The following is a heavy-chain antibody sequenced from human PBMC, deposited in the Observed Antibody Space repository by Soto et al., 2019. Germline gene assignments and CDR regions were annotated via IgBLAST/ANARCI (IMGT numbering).Heavy chain of an antibody. D-gene: IGHD2-15*01. CDR2: IYHSGST. CDR3: AGYQMLLHCSGGSCYSAFDY. CDR1: GGSISSSNW. J-gene: IGHJ4*02. V-gene: IGHV4-4*02. Sequence: QVQLQESGPGLVKPSGTLSLTCAVSGGSISSSNWWSWVRQPPGKGLEWIGEIYHSGSTNYNPSLKSRVTISVDKSKHQFSLMLSSVTAADTAVYYCAGYQMLLHCSGGSCYSAFDYWGQGTLVTVSS.